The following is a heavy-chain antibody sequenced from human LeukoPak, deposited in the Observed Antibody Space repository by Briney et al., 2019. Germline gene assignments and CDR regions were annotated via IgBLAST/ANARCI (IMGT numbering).Heavy chain of an antibody. D-gene: IGHD1-1*01. CDR2: ISYIGST. J-gene: IGHJ3*02. CDR1: GVSISSHY. Sequence: PSGTLSLTCTVSGVSISSHYWSWIRQSPGNGLEWIGYISYIGSTNYSPSLKSRLTISIDTSKNQFSLRLSSVTAADTAVYFCAGDQLALNALDMWGQGTMVTVSS. V-gene: IGHV4-59*11. CDR3: AGDQLALNALDM.